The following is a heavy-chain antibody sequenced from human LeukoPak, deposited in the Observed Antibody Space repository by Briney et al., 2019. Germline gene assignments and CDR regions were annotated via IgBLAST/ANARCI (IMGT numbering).Heavy chain of an antibody. CDR1: GFTLSSHG. J-gene: IGHJ4*02. CDR3: ARDLSFGSLDF. CDR2: IWYDGSKE. Sequence: SGGSLRLSCAASGFTLSSHGMHWVRQAPGKGLEWVALIWYDGSKENYADSVKGRFTFSRDMSKNTLNLQMNSLRVEDTAVFYCARDLSFGSLDFRGQGTLVTVSS. D-gene: IGHD1-26*01. V-gene: IGHV3-33*01.